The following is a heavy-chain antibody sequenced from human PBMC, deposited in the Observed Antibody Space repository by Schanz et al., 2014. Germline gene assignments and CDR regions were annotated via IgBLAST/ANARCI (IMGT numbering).Heavy chain of an antibody. CDR3: AKGPYYYYYMDV. CDR1: GFSFSDYY. CDR2: IKSDGSST. V-gene: IGHV3-74*01. J-gene: IGHJ6*03. Sequence: PGGSLRLSCAASGFSFSDYYMSWIRQAPGKGLEWVSRIKSDGSSTSYADSVKGRFTISRDNAKNTLYLQMNSLRAEDTAVYYCAKGPYYYYYMDVWGNGTTVTVSS.